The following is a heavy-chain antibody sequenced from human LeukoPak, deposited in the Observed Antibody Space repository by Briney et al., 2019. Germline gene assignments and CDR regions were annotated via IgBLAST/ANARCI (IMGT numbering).Heavy chain of an antibody. CDR2: INWNGGST. Sequence: PGGSLRLSCAASGFTFDGYGMSWVRQAPGKGLEWVSGINWNGGSTGYADSVKGGFTISRDNAKNSLYLQMNSLRAEDTALYYCARGSYDSWLPYFDYWGRGTLVTVSS. CDR1: GFTFDGYG. D-gene: IGHD3-22*01. CDR3: ARGSYDSWLPYFDY. V-gene: IGHV3-20*04. J-gene: IGHJ4*02.